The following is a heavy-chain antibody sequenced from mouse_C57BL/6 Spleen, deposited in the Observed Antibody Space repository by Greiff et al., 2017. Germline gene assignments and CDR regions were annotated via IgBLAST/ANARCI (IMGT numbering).Heavy chain of an antibody. D-gene: IGHD1-1*01. CDR1: GYTFTEYT. Sequence: VKLQESGAELVKPGASVKLSCKASGYTFTEYTIHWVKQRSGQGLGGIGWFYPGSGSIKYNEKFKDKAPLTADKSSSTVYMELSRLTSEDSAVYFCARHEAGYYGSTWYFDVWGTGTTVTVSS. V-gene: IGHV1-62-2*01. J-gene: IGHJ1*03. CDR3: ARHEAGYYGSTWYFDV. CDR2: FYPGSGSI.